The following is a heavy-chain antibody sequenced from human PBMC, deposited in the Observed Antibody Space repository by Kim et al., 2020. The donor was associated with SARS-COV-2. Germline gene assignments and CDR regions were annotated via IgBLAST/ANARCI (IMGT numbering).Heavy chain of an antibody. CDR2: IYYSGST. V-gene: IGHV4-31*03. Sequence: SETLSLTCTVSGGSISSGGYYWSWIRQHPGKGLEWIGYIYYSGSTYYNPSLKSRVTISVDTSKNQFSLKLSSVTAADTAVYYCARGPRESRHAFDIWGQGTMVTVSS. CDR3: ARGPRESRHAFDI. D-gene: IGHD3-10*01. CDR1: GGSISSGGYY. J-gene: IGHJ3*02.